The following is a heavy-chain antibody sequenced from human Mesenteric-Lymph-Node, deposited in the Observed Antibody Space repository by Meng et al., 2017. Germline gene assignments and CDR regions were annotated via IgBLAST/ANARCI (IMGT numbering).Heavy chain of an antibody. Sequence: QGPSEEAGTVLMPPAQTLALACAGSGGSISSGTYCWRWIRQHPGEGLEWLGYIYYSGSTKYNPSLKGRLFMSVDTSKNQFSLQLTSMTAADTAVYYCARSWVTTGLFDSWGRGTLVTVSS. V-gene: IGHV4-31*11. CDR2: IYYSGST. CDR3: ARSWVTTGLFDS. J-gene: IGHJ4*02. CDR1: GGSISSGTYC. D-gene: IGHD4-17*01.